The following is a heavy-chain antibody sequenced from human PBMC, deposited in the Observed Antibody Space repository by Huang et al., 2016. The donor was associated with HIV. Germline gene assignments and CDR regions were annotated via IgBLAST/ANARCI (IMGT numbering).Heavy chain of an antibody. J-gene: IGHJ6*03. D-gene: IGHD3-10*01. CDR3: ARGRFGETYYYYMDV. CDR2: LNPNSGST. CDR1: GYIFTSHD. V-gene: IGHV1-8*01. Sequence: QVQLVQSGAEVKTPGASVKVSCKASGYIFTSHDITWVRQAPGQGFEWMGWLNPNSGSTGYALRFQGRLTLTRNVSTRTAYLEVSGLTSEDTAVYYCARGRFGETYYYYMDVWGRGTTVTVS.